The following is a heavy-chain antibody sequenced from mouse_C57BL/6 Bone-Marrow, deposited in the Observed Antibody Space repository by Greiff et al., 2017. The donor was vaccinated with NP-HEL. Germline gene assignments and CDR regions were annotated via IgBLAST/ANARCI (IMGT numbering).Heavy chain of an antibody. D-gene: IGHD1-1*01. CDR1: GFTFSDYY. J-gene: IGHJ1*03. Sequence: EVMLVESGGGLVQPGGSLKLSCAASGFTFSDYYMYWVRQTPEKRLEWVAYISNGGGSTYYPDTVKGRFTISSDNAKNTLYLQMSRLKSEDTAMYYCASPHCYGSSHWYFDVWGTGTTVTVSS. V-gene: IGHV5-12*01. CDR3: ASPHCYGSSHWYFDV. CDR2: ISNGGGST.